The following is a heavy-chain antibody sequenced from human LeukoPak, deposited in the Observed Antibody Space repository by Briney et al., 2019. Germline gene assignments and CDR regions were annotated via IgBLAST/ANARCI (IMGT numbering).Heavy chain of an antibody. D-gene: IGHD3-3*01. CDR3: AGFVWLLYAFDI. Sequence: SETLFLTCTVSGGSISSYYWSWIRQPPGKGLEWIGYIYYSGSTNYNPSLKSRVTISVDTSKNQFSLKLSSVTAADTAVYYCAGFVWLLYAFDIWGQGTMVTVSS. V-gene: IGHV4-59*01. CDR1: GGSISSYY. J-gene: IGHJ3*02. CDR2: IYYSGST.